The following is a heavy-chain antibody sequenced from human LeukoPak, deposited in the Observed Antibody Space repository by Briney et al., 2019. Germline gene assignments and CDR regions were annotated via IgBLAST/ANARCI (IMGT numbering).Heavy chain of an antibody. CDR3: ARSNIVVGEIDY. CDR2: IIPILGIA. D-gene: IGHD2-2*01. CDR1: GGTFSSYT. J-gene: IGHJ4*02. V-gene: IGHV1-69*02. Sequence: SSVKVSCKASGGTFSSYTISWVRQAPGQGLEWMGRIIPILGIANYAQKFQGRVTITADKSTSTAYMELSSLRFEDTAVYYCARSNIVVGEIDYWGQGTLVTVSS.